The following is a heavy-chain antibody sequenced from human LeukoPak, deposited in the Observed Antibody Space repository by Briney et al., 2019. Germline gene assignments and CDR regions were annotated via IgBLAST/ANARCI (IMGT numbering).Heavy chain of an antibody. CDR3: ARDFSKDYGDPEGYYYYYMDV. J-gene: IGHJ6*03. CDR2: IIPIFGTA. Sequence: SVKVSCKASGGTFSSYAISWVRQAPGQGLEWMGGIIPIFGTANYAQKLQGRVTMATDTSTSTAYMELRSLRSDDTAVYYCARDFSKDYGDPEGYYYYYMDVWGKGTTVTVSS. V-gene: IGHV1-69*05. CDR1: GGTFSSYA. D-gene: IGHD4-17*01.